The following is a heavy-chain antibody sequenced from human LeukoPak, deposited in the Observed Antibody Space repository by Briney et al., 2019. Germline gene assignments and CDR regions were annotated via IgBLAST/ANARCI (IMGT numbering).Heavy chain of an antibody. CDR2: INPSGGST. V-gene: IGHV1-46*01. J-gene: IGHJ4*02. Sequence: GASVKVSCKASGYTFTSYYMHWVRQAPGQGLEWMGIINPSGGSTSYAQKFQGRVTMTTDTSTNTAYMELRSLRSDDTAVYYCARNRFDRNGYYYYFDHWGQGTLVTVSS. CDR3: ARNRFDRNGYYYYFDH. D-gene: IGHD3-22*01. CDR1: GYTFTSYY.